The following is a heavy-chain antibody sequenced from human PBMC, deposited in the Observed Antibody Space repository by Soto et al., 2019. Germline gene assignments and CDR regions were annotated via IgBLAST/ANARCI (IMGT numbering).Heavy chain of an antibody. J-gene: IGHJ4*02. CDR1: GGSISGSC. D-gene: IGHD6-19*01. CDR2: VYYTGST. CDR3: ARSVAVPGAHIDY. V-gene: IGHV4-59*01. Sequence: SETLSLTCIVSGGSISGSCWSWIRQSPGKGLEWLGYVYYTGSTNYSPSLRSRVSISVDTSKNEFSLRLSSVTAADTAVYFCARSVAVPGAHIDYWGQGTQVTVSS.